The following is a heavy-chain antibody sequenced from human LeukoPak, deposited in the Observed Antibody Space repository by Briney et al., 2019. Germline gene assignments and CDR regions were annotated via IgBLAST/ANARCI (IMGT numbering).Heavy chain of an antibody. D-gene: IGHD3-22*01. CDR3: ARGAVLPITMIVVPRAYYYYMDV. J-gene: IGHJ6*03. CDR1: GGSISSYY. Sequence: SETLSLTCTVSGGSISSYYWSWIRQPAGKGLEWIGRIYTSGSTNYNPSLKSRVTMSVDTSKNQFSLKLSSVTAADTAVYYCARGAVLPITMIVVPRAYYYYMDVWGKGTTVTISS. V-gene: IGHV4-4*07. CDR2: IYTSGST.